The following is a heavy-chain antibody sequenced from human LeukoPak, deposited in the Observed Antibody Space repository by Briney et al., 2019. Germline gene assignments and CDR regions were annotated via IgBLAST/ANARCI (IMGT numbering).Heavy chain of an antibody. Sequence: GGSLRLSCAASGFTFSSHWMSWVRQAPGKGLEWVSAISGSGGSTYYADSVKGRFTISRDNSKNTLYLQMNSLRAEDTAVYYCAKDMYYYDSSGYSFYFDYWGQGTLVTVSS. CDR3: AKDMYYYDSSGYSFYFDY. CDR1: GFTFSSHW. CDR2: ISGSGGST. D-gene: IGHD3-22*01. V-gene: IGHV3-23*01. J-gene: IGHJ4*02.